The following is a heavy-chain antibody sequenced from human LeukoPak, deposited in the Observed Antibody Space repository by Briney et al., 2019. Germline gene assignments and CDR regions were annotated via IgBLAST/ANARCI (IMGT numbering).Heavy chain of an antibody. D-gene: IGHD4-23*01. CDR1: GFIVSINY. V-gene: IGHV3-74*01. Sequence: GGSLRLSCAASGFIVSINYMSWVRQAPGKGLMWVSGINTDGSSTSYADSVKGRFTISRDNAKNTLFLQMNSLRAEDTAVYYCYGANAEHWGQGTLVTVSS. CDR3: YGANAEH. J-gene: IGHJ1*01. CDR2: INTDGSST.